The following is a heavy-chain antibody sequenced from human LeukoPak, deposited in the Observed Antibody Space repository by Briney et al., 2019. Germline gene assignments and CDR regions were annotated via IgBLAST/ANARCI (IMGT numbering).Heavy chain of an antibody. V-gene: IGHV3-23*01. Sequence: GGPLRLSCAASGFTFSSYAMGWVRQAPGKGLEWVSAISGSGGSTYYADSVKGRFTISRDNSKNTLYLQMNSLRAEDTAVYYCAKDPNFWSALQEGYFDYWGQGTLVTVSS. CDR1: GFTFSSYA. CDR3: AKDPNFWSALQEGYFDY. J-gene: IGHJ4*02. CDR2: ISGSGGST. D-gene: IGHD3-3*01.